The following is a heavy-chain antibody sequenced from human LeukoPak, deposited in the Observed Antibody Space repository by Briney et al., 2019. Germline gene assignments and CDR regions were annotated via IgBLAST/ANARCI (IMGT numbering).Heavy chain of an antibody. J-gene: IGHJ2*01. CDR2: TYYRSKWYN. Sequence: PSQTLSLTCAISGDSVSSNSAAWNWIRQSPSRGLEWLGRTYYRSKWYNDYAVSVKSRITINPDTSKNQLSLQLNSVTPEDTAVYYCARMIVVARGPNSWYFDLWGRGTLVTVSS. V-gene: IGHV6-1*01. CDR1: GDSVSSNSAA. CDR3: ARMIVVARGPNSWYFDL. D-gene: IGHD3-22*01.